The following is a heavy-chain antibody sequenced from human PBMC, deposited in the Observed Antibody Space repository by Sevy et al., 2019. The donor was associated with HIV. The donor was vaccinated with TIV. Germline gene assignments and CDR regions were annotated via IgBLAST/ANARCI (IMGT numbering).Heavy chain of an antibody. Sequence: GGSLRLSCAASGFTFSSYSMNWVRQAPGKGLEWVSYISRSSSTIYYADSVKGRFTISRDNAKNSLYLQMNSLRAEDTAVYYCARDGGVYCSSTSCYPLDAFDIWGQGTMVTVSS. CDR1: GFTFSSYS. J-gene: IGHJ3*02. CDR2: ISRSSSTI. CDR3: ARDGGVYCSSTSCYPLDAFDI. D-gene: IGHD2-2*01. V-gene: IGHV3-48*01.